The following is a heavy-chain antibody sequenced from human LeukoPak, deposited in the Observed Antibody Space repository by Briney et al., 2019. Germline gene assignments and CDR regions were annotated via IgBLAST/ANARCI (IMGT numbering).Heavy chain of an antibody. V-gene: IGHV4-61*02. J-gene: IGHJ4*02. CDR1: GGSISSGSYY. CDR2: IYTSGST. D-gene: IGHD1-26*01. Sequence: PSETLSLTCTVSGGSISSGSYYWSWIRQPAGKGLEWIGRIYTSGSTNYNPSLKSRVTISVDTSKNQSSLKLSSVTAADTAVYYCARVRGWDKNYFDYWGQGTLVTVSS. CDR3: ARVRGWDKNYFDY.